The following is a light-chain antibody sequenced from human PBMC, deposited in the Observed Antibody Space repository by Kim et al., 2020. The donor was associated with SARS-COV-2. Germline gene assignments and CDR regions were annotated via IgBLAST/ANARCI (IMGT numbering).Light chain of an antibody. CDR3: QQTFSPPQT. V-gene: IGKV1-39*01. J-gene: IGKJ1*01. CDR1: QNVVHY. Sequence: DIQMTQSPSSLYASVGDRVTITCRAGQNVVHYVNWYQEKPGKAPKLLIYGSSNEHTGVPSRFSGSGSGTEFTLSISSLQPEDFATYYCQQTFSPPQTFGQGTKVDIK. CDR2: GSS.